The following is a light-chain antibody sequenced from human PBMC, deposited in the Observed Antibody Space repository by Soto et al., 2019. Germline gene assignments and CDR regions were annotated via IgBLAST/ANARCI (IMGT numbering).Light chain of an antibody. CDR3: QQSNSYSLLP. CDR1: QTISRW. V-gene: IGKV1-5*01. J-gene: IGKJ4*01. Sequence: DVHLTQSPSTLSASVGDRVTITCRASQTISRWLAWYQQKPGKAPKLLIYDVSSLERGVPGRFSGSGSGTDFPLTIVRLQPDDFATYYCQQSNSYSLLPFGGGTKVEI. CDR2: DVS.